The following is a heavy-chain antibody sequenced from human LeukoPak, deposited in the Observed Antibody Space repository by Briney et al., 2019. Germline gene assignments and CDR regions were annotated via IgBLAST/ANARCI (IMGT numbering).Heavy chain of an antibody. D-gene: IGHD2-2*02. J-gene: IGHJ4*02. V-gene: IGHV1-8*03. CDR1: GYTFTSYD. CDR2: MDSNSGNT. Sequence: ASVKVSCKASGYTFTSYDINWVRQATGQGLEWMGWMDSNSGNTGYAQKFQGRVTITRNTSISTAYMELSSLRSEDTAVYYCARGGEGYCSSTSCYTFDYWGQGTLVTVSS. CDR3: ARGGEGYCSSTSCYTFDY.